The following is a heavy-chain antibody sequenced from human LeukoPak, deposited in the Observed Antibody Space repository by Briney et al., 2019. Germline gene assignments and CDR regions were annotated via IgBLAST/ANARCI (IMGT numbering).Heavy chain of an antibody. V-gene: IGHV3-21*01. J-gene: IGHJ4*02. Sequence: GGSLRLSCAASGFTLSSPAMHWVRQAPGKGLEWVSSSGTRSGTKYYADSVMGRFTISRDSAMNSVSLQINSLRAEDTAVYYCLLQMTYGELSDPDFRGQGTLVTVSS. CDR3: LLQMTYGELSDPDF. CDR2: SGTRSGTK. CDR1: GFTLSSPA. D-gene: IGHD3-16*02.